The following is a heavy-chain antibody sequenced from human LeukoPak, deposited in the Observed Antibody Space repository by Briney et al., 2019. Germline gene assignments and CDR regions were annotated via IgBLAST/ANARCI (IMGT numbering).Heavy chain of an antibody. D-gene: IGHD5-12*01. CDR3: ARDRSPTTAGTLDS. CDR1: GGSFGSDG. V-gene: IGHV1-69*06. CDR2: IIVFFGTA. J-gene: IGHJ4*02. Sequence: ASVKVSCKASGGSFGSDGVAGVRQAPGQGLEWMGRIIVFFGTAKYAQTFQGRVTITADTSTNTAYMELSHLRFEDTAVYFCARDRSPTTAGTLDSWGQGTLVTVSS.